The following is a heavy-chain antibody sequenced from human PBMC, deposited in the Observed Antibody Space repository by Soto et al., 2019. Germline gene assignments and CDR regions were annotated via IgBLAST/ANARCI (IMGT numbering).Heavy chain of an antibody. Sequence: PGGSLRLSCAASGFTFSSYGMHWVRQAPGKGLEWVAVIWYDGSNKYYADSVKGRFTISRDNSKNTLYLQMNSLRAEDTAVYYCARDLVEDSSGSTPLTTEYYYGMDVWGQGTTVTVSS. CDR2: IWYDGSNK. D-gene: IGHD3-22*01. J-gene: IGHJ6*02. CDR1: GFTFSSYG. CDR3: ARDLVEDSSGSTPLTTEYYYGMDV. V-gene: IGHV3-33*01.